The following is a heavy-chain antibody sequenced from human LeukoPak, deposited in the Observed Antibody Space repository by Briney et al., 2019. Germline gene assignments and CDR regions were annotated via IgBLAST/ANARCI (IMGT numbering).Heavy chain of an antibody. Sequence: GGSLRLSCAASGFTLRSYWMSWVRQAPGKELEWVANIKQDGSEKYYVDSVKGRFTISRDNAKNSLSLQMNSLRAEDTAVYYCARDFTAVAGTVDYWGQGTLVTVSS. CDR2: IKQDGSEK. J-gene: IGHJ4*02. D-gene: IGHD6-19*01. CDR1: GFTLRSYW. V-gene: IGHV3-7*01. CDR3: ARDFTAVAGTVDY.